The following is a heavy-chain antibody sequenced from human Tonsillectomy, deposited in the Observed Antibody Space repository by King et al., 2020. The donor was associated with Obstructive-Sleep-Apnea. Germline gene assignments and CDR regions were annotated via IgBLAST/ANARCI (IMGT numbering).Heavy chain of an antibody. CDR2: IYYSGST. J-gene: IGHJ4*02. V-gene: IGHV4-39*07. CDR3: ARESYCGRDCYYFRRNAYFDY. D-gene: IGHD2-21*02. CDR1: GDSINSTDYH. Sequence: QLQESGPGLVKPSETLSLTCTVSGDSINSTDYHWGWIRQPPGKGLEWIGTIYYSGSTYYNPSLESRVTISLDTSKSQFSLSLRFVTAAATAIYYCARESYCGRDCYYFRRNAYFDYWGQGTLVTVSS.